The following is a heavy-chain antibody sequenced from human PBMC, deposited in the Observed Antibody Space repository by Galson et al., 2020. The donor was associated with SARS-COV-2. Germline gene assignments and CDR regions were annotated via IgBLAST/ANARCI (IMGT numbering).Heavy chain of an antibody. Sequence: ASVKVSCKASGYTFTSYSMTWVRQAPGQGLEWMGRISAYNGHTNYAQYLQGRVTMTTDTSTSTAYMELRSLRSDDTAVYYCARDAPFYGMDVWGQGTTVTVSS. CDR1: GYTFTSYS. CDR2: ISAYNGHT. V-gene: IGHV1-18*01. J-gene: IGHJ6*02. CDR3: ARDAPFYGMDV.